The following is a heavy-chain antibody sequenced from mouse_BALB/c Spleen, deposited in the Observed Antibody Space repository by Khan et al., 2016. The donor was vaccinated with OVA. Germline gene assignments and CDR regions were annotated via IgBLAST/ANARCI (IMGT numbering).Heavy chain of an antibody. CDR2: IWAGGST. CDR1: GFSLITYG. D-gene: IGHD2-13*01. V-gene: IGHV2-9*02. CDR3: ARETAYYGDYEALAY. J-gene: IGHJ4*01. Sequence: QVQLKESGPGLVAPSQSLSITCSVSGFSLITYGVHWVRQSPGKGLEWLGIIWAGGSTNYNSALMSRLSISKDNSKSQVFLKMNSLQTDDTAMYYCARETAYYGDYEALAYWGQGTSVTVSS.